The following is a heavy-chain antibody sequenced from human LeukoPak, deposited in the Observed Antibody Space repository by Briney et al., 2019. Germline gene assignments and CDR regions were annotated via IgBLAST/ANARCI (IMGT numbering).Heavy chain of an antibody. J-gene: IGHJ6*02. CDR3: ATKVVDTAMGSGNYYYGMDV. CDR1: GGTFSSYA. Sequence: SVKVSCKASGGTFSSYAISWVRQAPGQGLEWMGGIIPIFVTANYAQKFQGRVTITADESTSTAYMELSSLRSEDTAVYYCATKVVDTAMGSGNYYYGMDVWGQGTTVTVSS. V-gene: IGHV1-69*13. D-gene: IGHD5-18*01. CDR2: IIPIFVTA.